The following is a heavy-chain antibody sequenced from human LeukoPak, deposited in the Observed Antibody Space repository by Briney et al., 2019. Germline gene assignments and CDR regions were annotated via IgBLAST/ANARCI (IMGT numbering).Heavy chain of an antibody. D-gene: IGHD6-13*01. CDR2: ISSSSSYI. J-gene: IGHJ3*02. CDR1: GFTLSSYS. CDR3: ARSPGIAAAGTPDAFDI. Sequence: PGGSLRLSCAASGFTLSSYSMNWVRQAPGKGLEWASSISSSSSYIYYADSVKGRFTISRDNAKNSLYLQMNSLRAEDTAVYYCARSPGIAAAGTPDAFDIWGQGTMVTVSS. V-gene: IGHV3-21*01.